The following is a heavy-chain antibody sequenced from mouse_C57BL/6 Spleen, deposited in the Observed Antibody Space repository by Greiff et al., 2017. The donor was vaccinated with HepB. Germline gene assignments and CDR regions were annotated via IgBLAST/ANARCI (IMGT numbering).Heavy chain of an antibody. Sequence: EVMLVESEGGLVQPGSSMKLSCTASGFTFSDYYMAWVRQVPEKGLEWVANINYDGSSTYYLDSLKSRFIISRDNAKNILYLQMSSLKSEDTATYYCARLYYAMDYWGQGTSVTVSS. CDR3: ARLYYAMDY. CDR2: INYDGSST. J-gene: IGHJ4*01. CDR1: GFTFSDYY. V-gene: IGHV5-16*01.